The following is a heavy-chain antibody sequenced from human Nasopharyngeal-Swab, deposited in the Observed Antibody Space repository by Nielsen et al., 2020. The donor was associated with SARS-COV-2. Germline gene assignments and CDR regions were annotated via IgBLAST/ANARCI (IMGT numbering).Heavy chain of an antibody. CDR1: GGSISSSSYY. CDR3: ARQYYGSGFYYPDY. Sequence: GSLRLSCTVSGGSISSSSYYWGWIRQPPGKGLEWIGSIYYSGSTYYNPSLKSRVTISVDTSKNQFSLKLSSVTAADTAVYYCARQYYGSGFYYPDYWGQGTLVTVSS. CDR2: IYYSGST. D-gene: IGHD3-10*01. V-gene: IGHV4-39*01. J-gene: IGHJ4*02.